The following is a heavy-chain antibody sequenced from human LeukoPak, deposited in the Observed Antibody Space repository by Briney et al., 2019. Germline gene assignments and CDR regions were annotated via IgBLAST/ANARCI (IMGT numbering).Heavy chain of an antibody. D-gene: IGHD6-19*01. V-gene: IGHV2-5*02. CDR2: IYWDDDK. CDR1: GFSLSTSGVC. J-gene: IGHJ4*02. CDR3: AHRLDSDWAFDY. Sequence: GSGPTLVKPTQTLXLTCTFSGFSLSTSGVCVGWIRQPPGKALEWLALIYWDDDKRYSPSLKNRLTITKDTSKHQVVLTMTNMDPVDTATYYCAHRLDSDWAFDYWGQGTLVTVSS.